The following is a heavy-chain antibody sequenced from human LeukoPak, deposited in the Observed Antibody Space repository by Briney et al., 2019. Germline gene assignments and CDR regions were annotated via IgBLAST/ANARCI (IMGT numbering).Heavy chain of an antibody. CDR1: GGSISNTNW. J-gene: IGHJ4*02. CDR3: ARHGTISSESYFDC. CDR2: VSLAGQT. Sequence: SETLSLTCDVSGGSISNTNWWSWVRQPPGQGLEWIGEVSLAGQTNYNPSLNGRVTMSLDESSNQLSLKLSSVTAADTAVYYCARHGTISSESYFDCWGQGALVTVSS. V-gene: IGHV4-4*02. D-gene: IGHD1-14*01.